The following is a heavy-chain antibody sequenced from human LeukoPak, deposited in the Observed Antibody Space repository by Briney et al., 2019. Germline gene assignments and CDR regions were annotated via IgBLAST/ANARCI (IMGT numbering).Heavy chain of an antibody. CDR3: ARLTYSGYDLRGVYFDY. D-gene: IGHD5-12*01. V-gene: IGHV4-59*08. CDR2: IYYSGST. Sequence: NTSETLSLTCTVSGGSISSYYWSWIRQPPGKGLEWIGYIYYSGSTNYNPSLKSRVTISIDTSKNQFSLKLSSVTAADTAVYYCARLTYSGYDLRGVYFDYWGQGTLVTVSS. J-gene: IGHJ4*02. CDR1: GGSISSYY.